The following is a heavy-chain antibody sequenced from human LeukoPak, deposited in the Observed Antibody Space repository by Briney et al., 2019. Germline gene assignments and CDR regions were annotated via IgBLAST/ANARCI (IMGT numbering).Heavy chain of an antibody. J-gene: IGHJ5*02. CDR1: GFTFSTYW. D-gene: IGHD3-10*01. Sequence: PGGSLRLSCEASGFTFSTYWMSWVRQAPGKGLEWVSAIGGSGGSTYYADSVKGRFTISRDNSKNTLYLQMNSLRAEDTAVYYCAKDSDLLDPWGQGTLVTVSS. V-gene: IGHV3-23*01. CDR2: IGGSGGST. CDR3: AKDSDLLDP.